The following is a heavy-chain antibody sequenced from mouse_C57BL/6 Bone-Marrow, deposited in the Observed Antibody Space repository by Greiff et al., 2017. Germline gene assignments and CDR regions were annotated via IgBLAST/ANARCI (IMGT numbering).Heavy chain of an antibody. CDR3: AKEENWDWYVDV. V-gene: IGHV2-3*01. Sequence: VNLVESGPGLVAPSQSLSISCTVSGFSFPSYGVRWVRQPPGKGLEWLGVIWGDGSANYHSALISRQSIIKDNSKSPVFLKLNSLQTDDKATYYCAKEENWDWYVDVGGTGTTVTVTS. CDR2: IWGDGSA. CDR1: GFSFPSYG. J-gene: IGHJ1*03. D-gene: IGHD4-1*01.